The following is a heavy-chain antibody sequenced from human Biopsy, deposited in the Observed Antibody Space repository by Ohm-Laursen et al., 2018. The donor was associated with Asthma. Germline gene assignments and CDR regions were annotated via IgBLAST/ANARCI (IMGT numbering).Heavy chain of an antibody. J-gene: IGHJ4*02. CDR3: AREAGSCISRTCYSLDF. CDR2: INSVFGTT. CDR1: GGTFNTYV. Sequence: VKISCKSLGGTFNTYVIGWVRHAPGQGLEWMGGINSVFGTTTYPQKFQDRVTSTADDSTSTVYMELSSLRSEDTAVYYCAREAGSCISRTCYSLDFWGQGTLVTVSS. V-gene: IGHV1-69*13. D-gene: IGHD2-2*01.